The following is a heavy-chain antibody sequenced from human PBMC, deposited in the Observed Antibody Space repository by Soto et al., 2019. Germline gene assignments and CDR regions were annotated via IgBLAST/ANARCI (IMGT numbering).Heavy chain of an antibody. Sequence: GASVKVSCKASGYTFTIYGIIWVRQAPGQGLEWMGWISAYNGNTNYAQKLQGRVTMTTDTSTSTAYMELRSLRSDDTAVYYCARRPRILSYYYMDVWGKGTTVTVSS. D-gene: IGHD2-15*01. V-gene: IGHV1-18*01. CDR1: GYTFTIYG. CDR3: ARRPRILSYYYMDV. J-gene: IGHJ6*03. CDR2: ISAYNGNT.